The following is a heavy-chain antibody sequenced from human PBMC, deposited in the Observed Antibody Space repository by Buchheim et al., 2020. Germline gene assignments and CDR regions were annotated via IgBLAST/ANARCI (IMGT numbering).Heavy chain of an antibody. Sequence: QVQLQESGPGLVKPSETLSLTCTVSGGSISSYYWSWIRQPPGKGLEWIGYIYYSGSTNYNPSLKSRVTISVDTSKNQFSLKLSSVTAADTAVYYCARDRDYDFWSGGLRYFDLWGRGTL. J-gene: IGHJ2*01. V-gene: IGHV4-59*01. CDR3: ARDRDYDFWSGGLRYFDL. CDR1: GGSISSYY. CDR2: IYYSGST. D-gene: IGHD3-3*01.